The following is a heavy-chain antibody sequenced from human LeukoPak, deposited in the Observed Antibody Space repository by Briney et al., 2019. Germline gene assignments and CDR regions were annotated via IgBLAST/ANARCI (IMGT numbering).Heavy chain of an antibody. D-gene: IGHD3-10*01. CDR1: DGSFNDYY. J-gene: IGHJ4*02. CDR2: INHSGST. Sequence: SETLSLTCAVYDGSFNDYYWSWIRQPPGKGLEWIGEINHSGSTNYNPSLKSRVTISVDTSKNQFSLKLSSVTAADTAVYYCARLDTYYYGSGREYWGQGTLVTVSS. CDR3: ARLDTYYYGSGREY. V-gene: IGHV4-34*01.